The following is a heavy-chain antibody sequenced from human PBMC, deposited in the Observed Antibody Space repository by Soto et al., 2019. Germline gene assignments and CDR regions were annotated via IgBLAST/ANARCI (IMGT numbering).Heavy chain of an antibody. CDR3: ARVGEYFTNGVCYTRGYYFDY. V-gene: IGHV4-34*01. Sequence: SETLSLTCAVYGGSFSGYYWSWIRQPPGKGLEWIGEINHSGSTNYNPSLKSRVTISVDTSKNQFSLKLSSVTAADTAVYYCARVGEYFTNGVCYTRGYYFDYWGQGTLVPVS. D-gene: IGHD2-8*01. CDR2: INHSGST. CDR1: GGSFSGYY. J-gene: IGHJ4*02.